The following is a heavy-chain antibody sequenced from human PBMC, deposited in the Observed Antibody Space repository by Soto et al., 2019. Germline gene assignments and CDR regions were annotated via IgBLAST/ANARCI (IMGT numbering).Heavy chain of an antibody. CDR2: IKSKTDGGTT. J-gene: IGHJ3*02. V-gene: IGHV3-15*01. Sequence: EVQLVESGGGLVKPGGSLRLSCAASGFTFSNAWMSWVRQAPGKGLEWVGRIKSKTDGGTTDYAAPVKGRFTISRDDSKNTLYLQMNSLKTEDTAVYYCTPYYDSSDAFDIWGQGTMVTVSS. CDR1: GFTFSNAW. D-gene: IGHD3-22*01. CDR3: TPYYDSSDAFDI.